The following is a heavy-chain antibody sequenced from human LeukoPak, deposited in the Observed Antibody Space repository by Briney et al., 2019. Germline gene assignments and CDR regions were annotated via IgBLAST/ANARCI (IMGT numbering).Heavy chain of an antibody. J-gene: IGHJ3*02. V-gene: IGHV3-7*01. CDR1: GFTFSTYW. D-gene: IGHD3-10*01. CDR2: IKQDGSET. Sequence: GGSLRLPCAASGFTFSTYWMTWVRQAPGKGLEWVANIKQDGSETYYVDSVKGRFTISRDNAKNSLYLQMNSLRTEDTAVYSCARLNYYANKGPDAFDIWGQGTMVTVSS. CDR3: ARLNYYANKGPDAFDI.